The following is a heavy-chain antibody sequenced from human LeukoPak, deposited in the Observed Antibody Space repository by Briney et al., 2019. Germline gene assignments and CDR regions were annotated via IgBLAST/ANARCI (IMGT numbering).Heavy chain of an antibody. J-gene: IGHJ4*02. CDR1: GFTFSDYY. Sequence: PGGSLRLSCAASGFTFSDYYMSWIRQAPGNGLEWISYISSSGSTIYYADSVKGRFTISRDNARNSLYLQMNSLGAEDPAVYYCARERAIASLRPYYFDYWGQGTLVTVSS. V-gene: IGHV3-11*01. D-gene: IGHD6-6*01. CDR2: ISSSGSTI. CDR3: ARERAIASLRPYYFDY.